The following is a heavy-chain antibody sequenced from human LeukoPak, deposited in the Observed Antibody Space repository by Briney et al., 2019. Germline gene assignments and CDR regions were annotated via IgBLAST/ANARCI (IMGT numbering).Heavy chain of an antibody. CDR1: GGSISSYY. Sequence: SETLSLTCTVSGGSISSYYWSWIRQPPGKGLEWIGYIYYSGSTNYNPSLKSRVTISVDTSKNQFSLKLSSVTAADTAVYYCARVPFSSSWQLSFDYWGQGTLVTVSS. D-gene: IGHD6-13*01. V-gene: IGHV4-59*01. CDR2: IYYSGST. CDR3: ARVPFSSSWQLSFDY. J-gene: IGHJ4*02.